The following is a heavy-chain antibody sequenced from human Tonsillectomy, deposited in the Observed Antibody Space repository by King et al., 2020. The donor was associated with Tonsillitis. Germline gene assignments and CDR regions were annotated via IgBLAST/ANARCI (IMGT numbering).Heavy chain of an antibody. CDR2: IYYSGST. V-gene: IGHV4-39*07. Sequence: QLQESGPGLVKPSETLSLTCTVSGGATRSTNNYWSWIRQSPGKGLEWIGSIYYSGSTFYNPSLKSRVAISEDTSKNQFSLKLSSVSAADTAVYYWARGLGYFCGSGSHFDHWGQGTLVTVSS. CDR1: GGATRSTNNY. CDR3: ARGLGYFCGSGSHFDH. D-gene: IGHD3-10*01. J-gene: IGHJ4*02.